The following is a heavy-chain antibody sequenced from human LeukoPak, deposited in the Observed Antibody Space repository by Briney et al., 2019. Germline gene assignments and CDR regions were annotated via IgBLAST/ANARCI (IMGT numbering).Heavy chain of an antibody. CDR2: ISYDGSNK. J-gene: IGHJ4*02. V-gene: IGHV3-30*18. CDR1: GFTFSSYG. Sequence: PGRSLRLSCAASGFTFSSYGMHWVRQAPGKGLEWVAVISYDGSNKYYADSAKGRFTISRDNSKKTLYLQMNSLRTEDTAVYYCAKDRRSTHFDFWGQGTLVTVSS. CDR3: AKDRRSTHFDF. D-gene: IGHD4-17*01.